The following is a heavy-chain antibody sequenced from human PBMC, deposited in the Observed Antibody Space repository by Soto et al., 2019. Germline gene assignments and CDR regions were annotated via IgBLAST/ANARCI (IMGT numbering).Heavy chain of an antibody. CDR2: IYYSGST. D-gene: IGHD5-12*01. CDR1: GGSISSGGYY. V-gene: IGHV4-31*03. J-gene: IGHJ5*02. Sequence: SETLSLTCTVSGGSISSGGYYWSWIRQHPGKGLEWIGYIYYSGSTYYNPSLKSRVTISVDTSKNQFSLKLSSVTAADTAVYYCARLIKGIVATLSGWFDPWGQGTLVTVSS. CDR3: ARLIKGIVATLSGWFDP.